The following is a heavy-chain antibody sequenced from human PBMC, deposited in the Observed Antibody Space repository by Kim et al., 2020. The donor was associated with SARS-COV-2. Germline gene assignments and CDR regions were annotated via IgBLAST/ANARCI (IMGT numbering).Heavy chain of an antibody. V-gene: IGHV3-30*18. D-gene: IGHD5-12*01. CDR2: ISYDGSNK. Sequence: GGSLRLSCAASGFTFSSYGMHWVRQAPGKGLEWVAVISYDGSNKYYADSVKGRFTISRDNSKNTLYLQMNSLRAEDTAVYYCAKEGGYSGYDYHYYYGMDVWGQGTTVTVSS. CDR3: AKEGGYSGYDYHYYYGMDV. CDR1: GFTFSSYG. J-gene: IGHJ6*02.